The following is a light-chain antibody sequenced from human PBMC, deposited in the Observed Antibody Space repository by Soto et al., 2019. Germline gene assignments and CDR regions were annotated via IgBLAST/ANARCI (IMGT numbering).Light chain of an antibody. CDR2: AAS. J-gene: IGKJ4*01. CDR1: QGITDD. CDR3: QQDHSFPFT. V-gene: IGKV1-6*01. Sequence: QMTQDPTSLSATEQDRDHITCRASQGITDDLSWYQQKPGRAPKLLIYAASSSQNGVPPRFSGSGSGTDFILTITSLQPEDFATYYCQQDHSFPFTFGGGTKVDIK.